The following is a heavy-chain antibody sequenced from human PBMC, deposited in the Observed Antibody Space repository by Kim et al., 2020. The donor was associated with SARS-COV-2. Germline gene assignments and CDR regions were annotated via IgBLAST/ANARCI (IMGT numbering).Heavy chain of an antibody. D-gene: IGHD3-16*01. J-gene: IGHJ3*02. CDR1: GFTFSAYD. V-gene: IGHV3-48*02. CDR3: VRDRMGGAFDM. CDR2: ITKSSTTI. Sequence: GSLRLSCATSGFTFSAYDMNWVRQAPGKGLEWLSFITKSSTTIYYADSVEGRFTISRDNAKNSLFLQMNSLRDEDTALYYCVRDRMGGAFDMWGQGTVVTVSS.